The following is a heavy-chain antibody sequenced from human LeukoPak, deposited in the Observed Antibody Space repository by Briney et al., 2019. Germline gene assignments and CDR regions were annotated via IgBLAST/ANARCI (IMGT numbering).Heavy chain of an antibody. CDR3: AKGSKAVLFTRDHCMDV. Sequence: GGSLRLSCAASGFTFSSYGMHWVRQAPGKGLEWVAFIRYDGSNKYYADSVKGRFTISRDNSKNTLYLQMNSLRAEDTAVYFCAKGSKAVLFTRDHCMDVWGKGTTVTISS. D-gene: IGHD6-19*01. V-gene: IGHV3-30*02. CDR2: IRYDGSNK. J-gene: IGHJ6*03. CDR1: GFTFSSYG.